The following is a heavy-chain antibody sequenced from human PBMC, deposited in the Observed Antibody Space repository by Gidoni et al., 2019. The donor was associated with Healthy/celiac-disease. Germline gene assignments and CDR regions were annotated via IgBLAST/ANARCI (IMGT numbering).Heavy chain of an antibody. D-gene: IGHD5-18*01. CDR1: GFTFSSYA. CDR2: ISYDGSNK. V-gene: IGHV3-30*04. Sequence: QVQLVESGGGVVQPGRSLRLSCAASGFTFSSYAMHWVRQAPGKGLEWVAVISYDGSNKYYADSVKGRFTISRDNSKNTLYLQMNSLRAEDTAVYYCARDLEGWIQLWLRYYYYGMDVWGQGTTVTVSS. CDR3: ARDLEGWIQLWLRYYYYGMDV. J-gene: IGHJ6*02.